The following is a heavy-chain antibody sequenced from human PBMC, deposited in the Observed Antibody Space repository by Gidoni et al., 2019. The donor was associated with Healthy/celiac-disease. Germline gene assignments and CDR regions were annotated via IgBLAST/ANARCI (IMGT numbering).Heavy chain of an antibody. CDR1: GGSISSSSYY. V-gene: IGHV4-39*07. J-gene: IGHJ4*02. Sequence: QRQLQESGPGQVKPAETLSLTCTGSGGSISSSSYYWCWIRQPPGKGLAWFGSVYYSGSTYYNPSLKSRVTISVDTSNNQFSLKLSSVTAADTAVYYCARGAVTNYFDYWGQGTLVTVSS. D-gene: IGHD2-21*02. CDR3: ARGAVTNYFDY. CDR2: VYYSGST.